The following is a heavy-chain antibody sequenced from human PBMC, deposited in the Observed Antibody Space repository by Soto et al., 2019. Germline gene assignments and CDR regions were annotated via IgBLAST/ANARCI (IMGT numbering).Heavy chain of an antibody. D-gene: IGHD6-13*01. CDR3: AKDRGFFPIAAAGIT. V-gene: IGHV3-23*01. CDR1: GFTFSSYA. CDR2: ISGRGGST. Sequence: PGGSLRLSCGASGFTFSSYAMSWFRQAPGKGLEWVSAISGRGGSTYYADSVKGRFTISRDNSKNTLYLQMNSLRAEDTAVYYCAKDRGFFPIAAAGITWGQGTLVTVSS. J-gene: IGHJ5*02.